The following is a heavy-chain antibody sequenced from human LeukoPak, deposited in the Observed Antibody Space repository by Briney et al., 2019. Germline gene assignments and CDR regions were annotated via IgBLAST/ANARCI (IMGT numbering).Heavy chain of an antibody. D-gene: IGHD3-9*01. Sequence: SETLSLTCTVSGGSISSSSYYWGWIRQPPGKGLEWIGSIYYSGSTYNPSLKSRVTMSVDTSKNQFSLKLSSVTAADTAVYYCARGTGFYYDILTGYDYYFDYWGQGALVTVSS. CDR1: GGSISSSSYY. V-gene: IGHV4-39*07. CDR2: IYYSGST. J-gene: IGHJ4*02. CDR3: ARGTGFYYDILTGYDYYFDY.